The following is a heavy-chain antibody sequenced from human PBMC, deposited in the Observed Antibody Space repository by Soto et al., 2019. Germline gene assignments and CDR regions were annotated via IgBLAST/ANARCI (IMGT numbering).Heavy chain of an antibody. J-gene: IGHJ3*02. CDR3: ARERTIWSGDAFDI. CDR2: IYYSGST. D-gene: IGHD3-3*01. V-gene: IGHV4-59*01. Sequence: SETLCLTCTVSGGSISSYYWSWIRQPPGKGLEWIGYIYYSGSTNYNPSLKSRVTISVDTSKNQFSLKLSSVTAADTAVYYCARERTIWSGDAFDIWGQETMVTVSS. CDR1: GGSISSYY.